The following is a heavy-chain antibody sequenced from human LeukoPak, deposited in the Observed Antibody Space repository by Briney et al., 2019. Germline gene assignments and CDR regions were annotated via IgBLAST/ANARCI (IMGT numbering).Heavy chain of an antibody. CDR1: GYTFTGYG. D-gene: IGHD3-9*01. CDR2: ISPYNYNT. CDR3: ARGYYDILSGYLEPGDYYYYDYMDV. V-gene: IGHV1-18*01. Sequence: ASVKVSCKASGYTFTGYGISWVRQAPGQGLEWMGWISPYNYNTHYAQNLQGRVTMTTDTSTSTAYMELRSLRSDDTAVYYCARGYYDILSGYLEPGDYYYYDYMDVWGKGTTVTVSS. J-gene: IGHJ6*03.